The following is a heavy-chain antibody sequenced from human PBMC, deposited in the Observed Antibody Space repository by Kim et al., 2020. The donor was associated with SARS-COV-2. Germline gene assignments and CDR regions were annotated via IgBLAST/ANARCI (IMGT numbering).Heavy chain of an antibody. J-gene: IGHJ4*02. CDR3: ARDSSSSGNYFDY. Sequence: YGQKFQGSITMPRDTSTGTFYMELSSLRPEDTAVYYCARDSSSSGNYFDYWGQGTLVTVSS. V-gene: IGHV1-46*01. D-gene: IGHD6-6*01.